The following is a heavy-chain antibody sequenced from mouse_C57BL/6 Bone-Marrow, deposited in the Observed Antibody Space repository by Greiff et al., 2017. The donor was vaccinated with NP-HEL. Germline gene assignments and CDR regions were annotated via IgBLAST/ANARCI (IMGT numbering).Heavy chain of an antibody. CDR3: AVRGGYDGGRYAMDY. J-gene: IGHJ4*01. CDR1: GFTFSSYG. D-gene: IGHD2-2*01. V-gene: IGHV5-6*02. CDR2: ISSGGSYT. Sequence: EVMLVESGGDLVKPGGSLKLSCAASGFTFSSYGMSWVRQTPDKRLEWVATISSGGSYTYYPDSVKGRFTISRDNAKNTLYLQMSSLKAEDTAMYYCAVRGGYDGGRYAMDYWGQGTLVTVSS.